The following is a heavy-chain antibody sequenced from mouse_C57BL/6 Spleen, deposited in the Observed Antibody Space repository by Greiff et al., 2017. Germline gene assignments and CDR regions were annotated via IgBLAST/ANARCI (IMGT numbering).Heavy chain of an antibody. CDR1: GYTFTSYW. Sequence: VQLQQSGTELVKPGASVKLSCKASGYTFTSYWMHWVKQRPGQGLEWIGNINPSNGGTNYNEKFKSKATRTVDKSSSTAYMQLSSLTSEDSAVYYCAGYGNYIYWYFDVWGTGTTVTVSS. J-gene: IGHJ1*03. CDR2: INPSNGGT. V-gene: IGHV1-53*01. CDR3: AGYGNYIYWYFDV. D-gene: IGHD2-10*02.